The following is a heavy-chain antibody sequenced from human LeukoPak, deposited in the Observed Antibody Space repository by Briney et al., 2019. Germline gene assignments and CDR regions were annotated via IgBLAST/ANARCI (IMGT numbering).Heavy chain of an antibody. V-gene: IGHV4-59*01. CDR1: GGSISSYH. J-gene: IGHJ6*02. D-gene: IGHD6-6*01. Sequence: SETLSPTCTVSGGSISSYHWSWIRQPPGKGLEYIGYIYNSGSTNYKPSLKSRVTISIDTSKNQLSLKLSSVTTADTAVYYCARRGAARPGGSYSMDVWGQGTTVTVSS. CDR3: ARRGAARPGGSYSMDV. CDR2: IYNSGST.